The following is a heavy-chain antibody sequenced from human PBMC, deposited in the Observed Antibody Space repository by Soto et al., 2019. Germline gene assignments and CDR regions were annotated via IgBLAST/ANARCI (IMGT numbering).Heavy chain of an antibody. CDR1: GYTLNEVA. J-gene: IGHJ5*02. D-gene: IGHD4-17*01. Sequence: QVQLVQSGAEVKKPGASVKVSCKVSGYTLNEVAMHWVRQAPGKGLEWLGGFDPDEAETIYAQHFQGRVTMTEDTTTDTVYMELSSLISEDTALYFCTTYHGDYNFGHWGQGTLVTVSS. CDR3: TTYHGDYNFGH. CDR2: FDPDEAET. V-gene: IGHV1-24*01.